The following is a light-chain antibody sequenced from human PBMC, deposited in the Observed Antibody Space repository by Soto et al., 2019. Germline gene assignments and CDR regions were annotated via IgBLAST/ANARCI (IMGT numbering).Light chain of an antibody. V-gene: IGKV1-17*01. CDR2: AAS. CDR3: LQYMSYPWT. CDR1: QVIRND. Sequence: DVQITQSPSSLSASVGDRVTITCRASQVIRNDLGWYQEKPGKAPKRLIYAASSLQSGVPSRFGGSGSGTEFTLTISSLQPEDLATYYCLQYMSYPWTFGQGTKVDIK. J-gene: IGKJ1*01.